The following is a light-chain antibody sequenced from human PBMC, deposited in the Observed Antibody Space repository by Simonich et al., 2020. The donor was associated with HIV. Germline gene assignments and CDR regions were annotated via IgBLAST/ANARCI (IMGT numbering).Light chain of an antibody. V-gene: IGKV3D-20*01. Sequence: EIVMTQAPATLSVSPGERATLSCRASQTVSNNYLAWYQQKPGLAPRLLIYDASSRATGVPYMFSGSGAGTDFTLTISRLEPEDVAVYYCQQYGSSPPTFGQGTKVEIK. CDR2: DAS. J-gene: IGKJ1*01. CDR1: QTVSNNY. CDR3: QQYGSSPPT.